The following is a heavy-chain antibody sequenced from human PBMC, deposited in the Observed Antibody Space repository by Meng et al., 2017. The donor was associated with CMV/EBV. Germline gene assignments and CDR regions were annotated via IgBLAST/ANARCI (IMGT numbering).Heavy chain of an antibody. Sequence: GGSLRPSCAASGFTFSSYWMSWVRQAPGKGLEWLANIKQDGSEKYHVDSVKGRFTISIDNAKNSLYLQMNSLRAEDTAVYYCARPRGGIAVDWGQGTLVTVSS. CDR3: ARPRGGIAVD. D-gene: IGHD6-19*01. J-gene: IGHJ4*02. V-gene: IGHV3-7*01. CDR2: IKQDGSEK. CDR1: GFTFSSYW.